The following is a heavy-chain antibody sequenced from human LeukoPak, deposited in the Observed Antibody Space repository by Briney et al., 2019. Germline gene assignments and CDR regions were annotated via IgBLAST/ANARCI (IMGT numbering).Heavy chain of an antibody. CDR1: EFIVSSSY. CDR3: ARVGTVRGVIVNYYYMDV. V-gene: IGHV3-66*01. J-gene: IGHJ6*03. CDR2: IYSGGST. Sequence: GGSLRLSCATSEFIVSSSYMTWVRQAPGKGLESVALIYSGGSTYYADSVKGRFTISRDISEDTLYLQMNNLRAEDTAVYYCARVGTVRGVIVNYYYMDVWGKGTTVTISS. D-gene: IGHD3-10*01.